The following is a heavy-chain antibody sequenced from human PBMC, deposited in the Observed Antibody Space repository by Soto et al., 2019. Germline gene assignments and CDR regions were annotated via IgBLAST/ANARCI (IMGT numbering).Heavy chain of an antibody. Sequence: SDTLSRTCHVSGGSMNSYHLSLIRPPAGKGLEWIGHIHSSGSTNYNPSLKSRVTMSVDTSKNQFSLRLMSLTAADTAVYYCARDQGVAAAGITWFDPWGQGSLVTFSS. CDR2: IHSSGST. J-gene: IGHJ5*02. CDR1: GGSMNSYH. V-gene: IGHV4-4*07. CDR3: ARDQGVAAAGITWFDP. D-gene: IGHD6-13*01.